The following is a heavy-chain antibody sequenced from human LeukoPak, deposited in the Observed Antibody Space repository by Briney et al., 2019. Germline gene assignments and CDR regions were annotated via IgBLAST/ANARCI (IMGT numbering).Heavy chain of an antibody. CDR1: GFTSSSYA. V-gene: IGHV3-23*01. Sequence: GGSLRLSCAASGFTSSSYAMSWVRQAPGKGLEWVSAISGSGGSTYYADSVKGRFTISRDNSKNTLYLQMNSLRAEDTAVYYCAKDLGIAVADHNFDYWGQGTLVTVSS. D-gene: IGHD6-19*01. CDR2: ISGSGGST. J-gene: IGHJ4*02. CDR3: AKDLGIAVADHNFDY.